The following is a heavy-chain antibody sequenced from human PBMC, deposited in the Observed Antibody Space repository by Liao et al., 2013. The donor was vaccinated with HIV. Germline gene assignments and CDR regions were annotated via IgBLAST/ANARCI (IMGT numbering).Heavy chain of an antibody. V-gene: IGHV4-34*01. J-gene: IGHJ4*02. CDR1: GGSLSGYY. Sequence: QVQLQQWGAGLLKPSETLSLTCAVYGGSLSGYYWTWIRQPPGKGLEWLGEVNHSGITNYNPSLKSRVTISVDTSKNQFSLKLRSVTAADTAVYHCARLLYSSSWFDYWGQGTLVTVSS. CDR2: VNHSGIT. CDR3: ARLLYSSSWFDY. D-gene: IGHD6-13*01.